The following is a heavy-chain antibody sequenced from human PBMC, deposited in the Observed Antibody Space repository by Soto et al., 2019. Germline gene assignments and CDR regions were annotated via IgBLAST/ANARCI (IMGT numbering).Heavy chain of an antibody. D-gene: IGHD2-2*01. CDR2: INHSGST. V-gene: IGHV4-34*01. J-gene: IGHJ4*02. Sequence: QVQLQQWGAGLLKPSETLSLTCAVYGGSFSGYYWSWIRQPPGKGLEWIGEINHSGSTNYNPSLKSRVHISVDTSKNQFSPKLSSVTAADTAGYYCARGGGCSSTSCYYSWGQGTLVTVSS. CDR3: ARGGGCSSTSCYYS. CDR1: GGSFSGYY.